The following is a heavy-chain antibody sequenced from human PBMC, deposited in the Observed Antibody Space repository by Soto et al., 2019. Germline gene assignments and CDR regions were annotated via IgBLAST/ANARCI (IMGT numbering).Heavy chain of an antibody. D-gene: IGHD6-13*01. CDR2: IYYSGST. CDR1: GGSISSYY. V-gene: IGHV4-59*01. J-gene: IGHJ3*02. Sequence: QVQLQESGPGLVKPSETLSLTCTVSGGSISSYYWSWIRQPPGKGLEWIGYIYYSGSTNYNPSLQSRVTISVDTSKNQFSLKLSSVTAADTAVYYCASGIAAAGRSPNAFDIWGQGTMVTVSS. CDR3: ASGIAAAGRSPNAFDI.